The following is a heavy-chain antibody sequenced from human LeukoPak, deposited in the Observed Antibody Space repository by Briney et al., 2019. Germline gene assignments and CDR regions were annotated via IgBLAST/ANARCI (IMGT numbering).Heavy chain of an antibody. CDR1: GFTFSSYS. CDR2: ISSSSSSTI. V-gene: IGHV3-48*01. CDR3: ARVKKGSSWYYD. J-gene: IGHJ4*02. D-gene: IGHD6-13*01. Sequence: GGSLRLSCAASGFTFSSYSINWVRQAPGKGLEWVSYISSSSSSTIYYADSVKGRFTISRDNAKNSLYLQMNSLRAEDTAVYYCARVKKGSSWYYDWGQGTLVTVSS.